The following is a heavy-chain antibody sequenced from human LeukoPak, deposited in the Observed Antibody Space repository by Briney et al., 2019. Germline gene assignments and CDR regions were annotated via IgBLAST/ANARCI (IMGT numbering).Heavy chain of an antibody. CDR2: ISSSGST. CDR1: GDSISSGDYY. Sequence: SETLSLTCTVSGDSISSGDYYWSWIRQPAGTGLEWIGRISSSGSTNYNPSLKSRVTISVDTSKNQFSLKLSSVTAADTAVYYCARGHRGIAVAGIYYFDYWGQGTLVTVSS. V-gene: IGHV4-61*02. CDR3: ARGHRGIAVAGIYYFDY. J-gene: IGHJ4*02. D-gene: IGHD6-19*01.